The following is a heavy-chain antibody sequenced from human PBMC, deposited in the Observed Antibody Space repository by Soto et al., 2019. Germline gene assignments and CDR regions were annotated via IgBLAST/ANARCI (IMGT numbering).Heavy chain of an antibody. CDR2: IYYSGST. CDR3: ARHILTTDAFDI. CDR1: GGSISSYY. D-gene: IGHD3-9*01. J-gene: IGHJ3*02. V-gene: IGHV4-59*01. Sequence: SETLSLTCTVSGGSISSYYWSWIRQPPGKGVEWIGYIYYSGSTNYNPSLKSRVTISVDTSKNQFSLKLSSVTAADTAVYYCARHILTTDAFDIWGQGTMVTVS.